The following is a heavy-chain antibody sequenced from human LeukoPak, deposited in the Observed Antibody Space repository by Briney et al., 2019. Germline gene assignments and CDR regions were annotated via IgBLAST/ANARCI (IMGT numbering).Heavy chain of an antibody. Sequence: GGSLRLSCAASGFTFSSYGMSWVRQAPGKGLEWVSGISGSGISTYYADSVKGRFTISRDNSKNTLYLQMNSLRAEDTAVYYCAKVAGKIGYYFDYWGQGTLVSVSS. CDR1: GFTFSSYG. V-gene: IGHV3-23*01. CDR2: ISGSGIST. D-gene: IGHD6-19*01. J-gene: IGHJ4*02. CDR3: AKVAGKIGYYFDY.